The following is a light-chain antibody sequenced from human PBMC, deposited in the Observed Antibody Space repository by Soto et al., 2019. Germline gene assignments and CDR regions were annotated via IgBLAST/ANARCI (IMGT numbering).Light chain of an antibody. CDR2: KGS. CDR1: SSDVGSYNL. Sequence: QAVVTQPASVSGSPGQSITISCTGTSSDVGSYNLVSWYQQHPGKAPKLMIYKGSKRPSGVSNRFSGSKSGNTASLTISGLQAEDEADYYCCSYAGSSTIYVFGTGTKLTVL. CDR3: CSYAGSSTIYV. V-gene: IGLV2-23*01. J-gene: IGLJ1*01.